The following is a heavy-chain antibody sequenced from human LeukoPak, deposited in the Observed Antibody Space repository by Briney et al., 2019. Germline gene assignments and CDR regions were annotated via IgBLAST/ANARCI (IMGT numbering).Heavy chain of an antibody. CDR1: GFTFSSYA. Sequence: GGSLRLSCAASGFTFSSYAMSWVRQAPGKGLAWVSGISGSGDRTYYADSVKGRFTISRDNSKNTLSLLMNSLRAEDTALYYCARDSSTTNYYYGMDVWGQGTTVTVSS. D-gene: IGHD6-13*01. V-gene: IGHV3-23*01. CDR3: ARDSSTTNYYYGMDV. J-gene: IGHJ6*02. CDR2: ISGSGDRT.